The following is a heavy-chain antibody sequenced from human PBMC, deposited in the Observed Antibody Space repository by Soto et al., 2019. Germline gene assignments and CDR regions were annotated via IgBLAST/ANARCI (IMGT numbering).Heavy chain of an antibody. CDR1: GFTFSSYS. CDR2: ISSSSSYI. Sequence: EVQLVESGGGLVKPGGSLRLSCAASGFTFSSYSMNWVRQAPGKGLEWVSSISSSSSYIYYADSVKGRFTISRDNAKNSLYLQMNSLRAEDTAVYYCARGGGCSGGSCYFLGAFDIWGQGTMVTVSS. D-gene: IGHD2-15*01. J-gene: IGHJ3*02. V-gene: IGHV3-21*01. CDR3: ARGGGCSGGSCYFLGAFDI.